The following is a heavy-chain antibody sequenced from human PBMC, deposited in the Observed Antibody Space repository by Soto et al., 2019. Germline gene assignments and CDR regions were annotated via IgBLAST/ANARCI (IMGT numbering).Heavy chain of an antibody. D-gene: IGHD1-26*01. J-gene: IGHJ4*02. CDR3: ARVAGSPDY. V-gene: IGHV1-8*01. CDR1: GYTFSTYD. CDR2: LNPKSGMT. Sequence: QVQLVQSGPEVKKPGASVKVSCKASGYTFSTYDFNWVRQAPGQGLEWMGWLNPKSGMTGSAQKFQGRVTMTRDSSISTVYMELSSLRAEDTAVYYCARVAGSPDYWGQGTLVTVSS.